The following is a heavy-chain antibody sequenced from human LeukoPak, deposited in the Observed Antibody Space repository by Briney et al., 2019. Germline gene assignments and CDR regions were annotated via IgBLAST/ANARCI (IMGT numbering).Heavy chain of an antibody. J-gene: IGHJ5*02. CDR3: ARVIWGSSTLNWFDP. Sequence: SETLSLTCAVYGGSFSGYYWSWIRQPPGKGLEWIGEINHSGSTNYNPSLKSRVTISVDTSKNQFSLKLSSVTAADTAVYYCARVIWGSSTLNWFDPWGQGTLVTVSS. D-gene: IGHD6-6*01. CDR1: GGSFSGYY. V-gene: IGHV4-34*01. CDR2: INHSGST.